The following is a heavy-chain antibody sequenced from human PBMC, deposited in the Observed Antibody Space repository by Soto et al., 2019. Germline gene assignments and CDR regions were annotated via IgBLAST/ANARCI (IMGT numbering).Heavy chain of an antibody. V-gene: IGHV1-69*13. CDR2: LIPIFGTA. D-gene: IGHD2-2*01. CDR1: GSTFSNYG. CDR3: ARVRLTSQNIPKGWFDP. Sequence: SVKVSCKASGSTFSNYGISWVRQAPGQGLEWMGGLIPIFGTANYAQSFQDRVTITADESTSTAYMELSSLRSEDTAVYYCARVRLTSQNIPKGWFDPWGQGTVVTVSS. J-gene: IGHJ5*02.